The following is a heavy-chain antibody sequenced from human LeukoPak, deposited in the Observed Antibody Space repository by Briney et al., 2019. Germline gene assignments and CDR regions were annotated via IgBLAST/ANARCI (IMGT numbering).Heavy chain of an antibody. CDR3: ARDHPGIAVAGLGD. Sequence: ASVKVSCKASGYTFTGYYMHWVRQAPGQGLEWMRWINPNSGGTNYAQKFQGRVTMTRDTSISTAYMELSRLRSDDTAVYYCARDHPGIAVAGLGDWGQGTLVTVSS. V-gene: IGHV1-2*02. J-gene: IGHJ4*02. D-gene: IGHD6-19*01. CDR2: INPNSGGT. CDR1: GYTFTGYY.